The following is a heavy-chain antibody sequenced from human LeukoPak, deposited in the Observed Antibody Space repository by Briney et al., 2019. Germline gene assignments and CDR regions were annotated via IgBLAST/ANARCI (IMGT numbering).Heavy chain of an antibody. CDR2: IYYNDDK. Sequence: SGPTLVKPTQTLTLTCTFSDFSLSTPGMGVGWIRQPPGKALAWLAFIYYNDDKRYSPSLRSRLTITRETSKNRVVLAMTNMDPVDTATYYCAHLVVTIDWRSYFDYWGQGALVTVSS. V-gene: IGHV2-5*01. CDR1: DFSLSTPGMG. J-gene: IGHJ4*02. D-gene: IGHD3-9*01. CDR3: AHLVVTIDWRSYFDY.